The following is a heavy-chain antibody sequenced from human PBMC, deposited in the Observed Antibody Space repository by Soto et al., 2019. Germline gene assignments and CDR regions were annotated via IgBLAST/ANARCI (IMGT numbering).Heavy chain of an antibody. V-gene: IGHV3-30*18. D-gene: IGHD4-17*01. J-gene: IGHJ4*02. CDR3: AKDMNYGSNSWAFDN. CDR2: ISSDGSDK. Sequence: HPGGSLRLSCAASGFTFTIYDMHWVRQAPGKGLEWVALISSDGSDKSYAYSVKGRFTISRDNSRNTLYLQMNSLRPEDTAVFYCAKDMNYGSNSWAFDNWGQGTLVTVSS. CDR1: GFTFTIYD.